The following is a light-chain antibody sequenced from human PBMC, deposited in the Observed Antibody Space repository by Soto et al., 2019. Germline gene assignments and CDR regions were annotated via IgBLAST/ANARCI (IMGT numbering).Light chain of an antibody. CDR2: DVS. J-gene: IGLJ1*01. CDR3: SSYTSSSTLDV. CDR1: SSDVGGYNY. Sequence: QSVLTQAASVSGSPGQSITISCTGTSSDVGGYNYVSWYQQHPGKAPKLMIYDVSNRPSGVSNRFSGSKSGNTASLTISGLQAEDEADYYCSSYTSSSTLDVFGTGTKVT. V-gene: IGLV2-14*01.